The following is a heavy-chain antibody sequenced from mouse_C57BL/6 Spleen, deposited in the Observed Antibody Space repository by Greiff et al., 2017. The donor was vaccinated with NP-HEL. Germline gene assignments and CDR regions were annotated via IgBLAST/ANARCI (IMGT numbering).Heavy chain of an antibody. V-gene: IGHV3-6*01. CDR2: ISYDGSN. CDR1: GYSITSGYY. J-gene: IGHJ2*01. D-gene: IGHD2-2*01. CDR3: AREAIYYGYDGDY. Sequence: EVQLQESGPGLVKPSQSLSLTCSVTGYSITSGYYWNWIRQFPGNKLEWMGYISYDGSNNYNPSLKNRISITRDTSKNQFFLKLNSVTTEDTATYYCAREAIYYGYDGDYWGQGTTLTVSS.